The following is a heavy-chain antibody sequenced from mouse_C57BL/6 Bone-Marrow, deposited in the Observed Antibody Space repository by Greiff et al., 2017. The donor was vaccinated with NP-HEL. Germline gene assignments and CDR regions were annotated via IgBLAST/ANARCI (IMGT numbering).Heavy chain of an antibody. CDR2: IDPENGDT. CDR1: GFNIKDDY. CDR3: TTLITTVGAY. J-gene: IGHJ3*01. Sequence: EVQLQESGAELVRPGASVKLSCTASGFNIKDDYMHWVKQRPEQGLEWIGWIDPENGDTEYASKFQGKATITADTSSNTAYLQLSSLTSEDTAVYYCTTLITTVGAYWGQGTLVTVSA. D-gene: IGHD1-1*01. V-gene: IGHV14-4*01.